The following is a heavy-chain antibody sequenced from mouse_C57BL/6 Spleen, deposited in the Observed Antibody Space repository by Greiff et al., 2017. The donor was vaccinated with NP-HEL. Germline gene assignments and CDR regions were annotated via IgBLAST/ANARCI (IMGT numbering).Heavy chain of an antibody. J-gene: IGHJ2*01. D-gene: IGHD2-2*01. V-gene: IGHV1-39*01. CDR3: ARSWFGPYYFDY. CDR2: INPNYGTT. CDR1: GYSFTDYN. Sequence: EVHLVESGPELVKPGASVKISCKASGYSFTDYNMNWVKQSNGKSLEWIGVINPNYGTTSYNQKFKGKATLTVDQSSSTAYMQLNSLTSEDSAVYYCARSWFGPYYFDYWGQGTTLTVSS.